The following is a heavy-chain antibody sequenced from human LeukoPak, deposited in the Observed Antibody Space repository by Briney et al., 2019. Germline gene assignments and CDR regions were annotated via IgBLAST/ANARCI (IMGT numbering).Heavy chain of an antibody. J-gene: IGHJ4*02. CDR2: VYYSGST. CDR1: GGSMTYYY. D-gene: IGHD3-22*01. V-gene: IGHV4-59*01. CDR3: ARSDSSGLPFDY. Sequence: SETLSLTCTVSGGSMTYYYWSWIRQPPGKGLEWIAYVYYSGSTSYNPSLKSRVTISVDTSKNQFSLKLSSVTAADTAVYYCARSDSSGLPFDYWGRGTLVTVSS.